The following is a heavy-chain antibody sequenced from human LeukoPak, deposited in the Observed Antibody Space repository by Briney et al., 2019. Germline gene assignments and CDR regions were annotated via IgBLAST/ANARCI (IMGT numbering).Heavy chain of an antibody. D-gene: IGHD3-10*01. CDR3: ARDKYGSTDY. V-gene: IGHV4-59*01. Sequence: PSETLSLTCTVSGGSISSYYLSWIRQAPGKGLEWIGYIYYSGSTNYNPSLKSRVTISVDTSKNQFSLKLSSVTAADTAVYYCARDKYGSTDYWGQGTLVTVSS. CDR1: GGSISSYY. J-gene: IGHJ4*02. CDR2: IYYSGST.